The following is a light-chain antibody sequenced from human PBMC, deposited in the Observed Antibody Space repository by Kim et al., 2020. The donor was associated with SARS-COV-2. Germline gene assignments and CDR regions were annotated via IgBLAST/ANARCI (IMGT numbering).Light chain of an antibody. CDR1: QTISNW. CDR3: QQYNTYSWT. V-gene: IGKV1-5*01. CDR2: DAS. J-gene: IGKJ1*01. Sequence: DIQMTQSPSTLSASVGDRVTITCRASQTISNWLDWYQQKPGKAPNLLIYDASTLESGVPSRFSGSGSGTEFTLTISSLQPDDFATYYCQQYNTYSWTFGQGTKVDIK.